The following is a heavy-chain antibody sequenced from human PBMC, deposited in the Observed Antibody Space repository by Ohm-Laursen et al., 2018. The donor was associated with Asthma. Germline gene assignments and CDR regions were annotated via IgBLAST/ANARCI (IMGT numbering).Heavy chain of an antibody. CDR1: GFTFRSYA. V-gene: IGHV3-30-3*01. Sequence: LTCAPSGFTFRSYAMHWVRQAPGKGLEWVAVGGSYYDGGLNYSADSVNGRFTVSRDDSKNTLYLQMNSLRAEDTAVYYCAISLTTPGAFDIWGQGTMITVSS. CDR2: GGSYYDGGLN. CDR3: AISLTTPGAFDI. J-gene: IGHJ3*02. D-gene: IGHD1/OR15-1a*01.